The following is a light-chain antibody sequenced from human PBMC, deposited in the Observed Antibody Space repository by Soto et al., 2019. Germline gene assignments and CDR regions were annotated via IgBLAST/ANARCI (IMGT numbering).Light chain of an antibody. Sequence: DIQMTQSPSTLSASVGDRVTITCRASQSISSWLAWYQQKPGKAPKLLIYDASSLESGVPSRFSGSGSGTEFTLTISSLQPDDFATYYCQQYNIYFFGGGTKVDIK. CDR1: QSISSW. V-gene: IGKV1-5*01. J-gene: IGKJ4*01. CDR3: QQYNIYF. CDR2: DAS.